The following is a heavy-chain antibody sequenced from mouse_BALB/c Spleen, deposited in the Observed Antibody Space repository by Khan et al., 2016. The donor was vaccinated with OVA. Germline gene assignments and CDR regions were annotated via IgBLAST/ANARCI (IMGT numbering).Heavy chain of an antibody. J-gene: IGHJ3*01. V-gene: IGHV1S137*01. Sequence: QVQLKESGAELVRPGVSVKLSCKASGYTFTDYAMHWVKQRHAKSLEWIGVISTNYGDADYNQKFQGKASMTVDRSTSTVYMELARLTSEDSAIYYCVRGGKFAYCGQVTLFTVSA. CDR3: VRGGKFAY. CDR2: ISTNYGDA. CDR1: GYTFTDYA. D-gene: IGHD1-1*02.